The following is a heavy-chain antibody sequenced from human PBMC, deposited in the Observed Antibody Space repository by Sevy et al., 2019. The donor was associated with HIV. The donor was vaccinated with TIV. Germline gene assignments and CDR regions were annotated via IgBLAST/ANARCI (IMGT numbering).Heavy chain of an antibody. V-gene: IGHV1-46*01. D-gene: IGHD5-18*01. Sequence: ASVKVSCKASGYTFTSYYMHWVQQAPGQGLEWMGIINPSGGSTSYAQKFQGRVTMTRDTSTSTVYMELSSLRSEDTAVYYCARGPGGTANYPHYYYGMDVWGQGTTVTVSS. CDR2: INPSGGST. J-gene: IGHJ6*02. CDR3: ARGPGGTANYPHYYYGMDV. CDR1: GYTFTSYY.